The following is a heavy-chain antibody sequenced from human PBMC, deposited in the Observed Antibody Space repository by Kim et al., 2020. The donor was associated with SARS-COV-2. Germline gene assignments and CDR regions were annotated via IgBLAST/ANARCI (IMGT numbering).Heavy chain of an antibody. V-gene: IGHV3-23*01. CDR2: ISGSGGST. CDR1: GFTFSSYA. Sequence: GGSLRLSCAASGFTFSSYAMSWVRQAPGKGLEWVSAISGSGGSTYYADSVKGRFTISRDNSKNTLYLQMNSLRAEDTAVYYCAKDRLRYFDWLEYGDVWGQGTTVTVSS. CDR3: AKDRLRYFDWLEYGDV. D-gene: IGHD3-9*01. J-gene: IGHJ6*02.